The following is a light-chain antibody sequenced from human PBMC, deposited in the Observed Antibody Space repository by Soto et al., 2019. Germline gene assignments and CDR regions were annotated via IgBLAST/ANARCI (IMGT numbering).Light chain of an antibody. Sequence: DIQMTQSPSSLSASVGDIVIITCRASQTISTYLNWYQQKPGKAPKLLIYGASSLQSGVPSRFSGSGSGTEFTLTISSLQPDDFATYYCQQYNSYSLTCGGGHKGDIK. CDR3: QQYNSYSLT. J-gene: IGKJ4*01. V-gene: IGKV1-39*01. CDR2: GAS. CDR1: QTISTY.